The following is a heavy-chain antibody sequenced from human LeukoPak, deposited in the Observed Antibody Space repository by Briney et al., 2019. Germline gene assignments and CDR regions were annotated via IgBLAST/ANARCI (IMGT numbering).Heavy chain of an antibody. CDR1: GYTFTDYY. V-gene: IGHV1-2*02. CDR3: ARDIGSGWYWIVGNY. Sequence: ASVKVSCKASGYTFTDYYMHWVRQAPGQGLEWMGWIAPNSGDTNYAQKFQGRVTMTRDTSISTAHMELSRLKSDDTAVYYCARDIGSGWYWIVGNYWGQGTLVTVSS. CDR2: IAPNSGDT. J-gene: IGHJ4*02. D-gene: IGHD6-19*01.